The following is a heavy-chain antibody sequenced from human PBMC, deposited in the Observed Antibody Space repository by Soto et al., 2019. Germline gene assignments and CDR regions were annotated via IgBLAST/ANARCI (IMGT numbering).Heavy chain of an antibody. J-gene: IGHJ5*02. D-gene: IGHD6-19*01. CDR2: ISYDGSNK. V-gene: IGHV3-30*03. CDR1: GFTFSSYG. CDR3: ASNDGSGWPRFDP. Sequence: GGSLRLSCAASGFTFSSYGMHWVRQAPGKGLEWVSVISYDGSNKYYADSVKGRFTISRDNAKNSLYLQMNSLRAEDTAVYYCASNDGSGWPRFDPWGQGTLVTVSS.